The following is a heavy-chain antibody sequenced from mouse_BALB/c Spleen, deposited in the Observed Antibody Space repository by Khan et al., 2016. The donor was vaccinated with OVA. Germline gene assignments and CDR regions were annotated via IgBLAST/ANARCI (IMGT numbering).Heavy chain of an antibody. CDR1: GYSITTDYA. CDR3: ARVYGGDFDY. J-gene: IGHJ2*01. CDR2: ISYSGNI. D-gene: IGHD1-1*01. V-gene: IGHV3-2*02. Sequence: EVQLVESGPGLVKPSQSLSLTCTVTGYSITTDYAWNWIRQFPGNKLEWMGYISYSGNIKYNPSLKSRISITRDTSKNQFFLQLKSVTTEDTARYYCARVYGGDFDYWGQGTTLTVSS.